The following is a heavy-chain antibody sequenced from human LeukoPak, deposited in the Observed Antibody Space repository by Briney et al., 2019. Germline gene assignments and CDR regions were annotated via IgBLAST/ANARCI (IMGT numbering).Heavy chain of an antibody. CDR2: IYYSGST. CDR3: ARGKRVVVPAVYRGGYAIDY. J-gene: IGHJ4*02. Sequence: PSETLSLTCTVSGGSISSSSYYWGWIRQPPGKGLEWIGSIYYSGSTYYNPSLKSRVTISVDTSKNQFSLKLSSVTAADTAVYYCARGKRVVVPAVYRGGYAIDYWGQGTLVTVSS. V-gene: IGHV4-39*01. D-gene: IGHD2-2*01. CDR1: GGSISSSSYY.